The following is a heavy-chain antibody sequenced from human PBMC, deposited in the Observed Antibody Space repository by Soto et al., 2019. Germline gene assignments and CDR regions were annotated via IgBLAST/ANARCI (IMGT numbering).Heavy chain of an antibody. V-gene: IGHV3-53*01. CDR2: IYSGGST. CDR3: ARDQIAAAAGGYYYYGMDV. D-gene: IGHD6-13*01. CDR1: GFTVSSNY. J-gene: IGHJ6*02. Sequence: GGSLRLSCAASGFTVSSNYMSWVRQAPGKGLEWVSVIYSGGSTYYADSVKGRFTISRDNSKNTLYLQMNSLRAEDTAVYYCARDQIAAAAGGYYYYGMDVWGQGTTVTVSS.